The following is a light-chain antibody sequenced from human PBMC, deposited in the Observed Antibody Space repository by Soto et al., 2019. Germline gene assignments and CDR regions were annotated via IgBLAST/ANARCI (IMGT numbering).Light chain of an antibody. J-gene: IGKJ4*01. CDR3: QQYDKSLPPVT. CDR2: GAS. CDR1: RSVSTN. Sequence: DILLTQSPAIVSVSTGERATLSCRASRSVSTNLAWYQHKHGQAPRLLIYGASTRVTDIPARFSGSGSGTDFTLTINYLKSEDFGVYYCQQYDKSLPPVTFGGGTKVEI. V-gene: IGKV3-15*01.